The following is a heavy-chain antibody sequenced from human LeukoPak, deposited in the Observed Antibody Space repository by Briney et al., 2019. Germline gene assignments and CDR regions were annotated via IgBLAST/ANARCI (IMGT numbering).Heavy chain of an antibody. Sequence: QTGGSLRLSCAASGFSFSSYEMNWVRQAPGKGLEWVSHISGSASTTYCADSVKGRFTISRDNAKNSLYLQMNSLRAEDTAIYYCARDASYHYGSGSYDDYWGQGTLVTVSS. J-gene: IGHJ4*02. CDR2: ISGSASTT. V-gene: IGHV3-48*03. CDR3: ARDASYHYGSGSYDDY. D-gene: IGHD3-10*01. CDR1: GFSFSSYE.